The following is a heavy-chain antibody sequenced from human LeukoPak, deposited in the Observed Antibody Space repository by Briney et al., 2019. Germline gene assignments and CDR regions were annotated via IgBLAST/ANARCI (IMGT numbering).Heavy chain of an antibody. V-gene: IGHV4-4*09. CDR1: GGSISNYY. J-gene: IGHJ6*03. CDR2: ISTSGSP. D-gene: IGHD3-9*01. CDR3: ARRSYHLLTGYYIGGNYHYYYMDV. Sequence: SETLSLTCTVSGGSISNYYWTWIRQPPGKGREWIGFISTSGSPNQNHTLKTRVTISIDTSKSQFSLKLSSVTAADTAVYYCARRSYHLLTGYYIGGNYHYYYMDVWGKGTTVTVSS.